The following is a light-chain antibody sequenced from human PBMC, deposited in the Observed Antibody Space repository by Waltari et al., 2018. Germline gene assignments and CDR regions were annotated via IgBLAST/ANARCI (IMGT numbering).Light chain of an antibody. CDR3: QQSYSTPRT. V-gene: IGKV1-39*01. CDR2: GPS. CDR1: QGFMSY. Sequence: DLRVTQSPPSLSASVGDRVTISCRASQGFMSYLNWYQQKPGTAPNLLIFGPSSLQSGVPSRFSGSGFGTDFSLTISSLQPEDFATYYCQQSYSTPRTFGQGTKLEI. J-gene: IGKJ2*01.